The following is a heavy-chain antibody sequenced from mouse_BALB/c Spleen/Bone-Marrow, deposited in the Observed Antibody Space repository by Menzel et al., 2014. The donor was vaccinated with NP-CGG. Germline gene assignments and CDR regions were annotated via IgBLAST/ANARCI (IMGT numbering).Heavy chain of an antibody. CDR1: GYTFTSYY. D-gene: IGHD2-2*01. CDR3: AICYGYDEFAY. Sequence: PELVKPGASVKMSCKASGYTFTSYYIHWVKQRPGQGLEWIGWIYPGDGSTKYNEKFKGKTTLTADKSSSTAYMLLSSLTSEDSAIYFCAICYGYDEFAYWGQGTLVTVSA. CDR2: IYPGDGST. V-gene: IGHV1S56*01. J-gene: IGHJ3*01.